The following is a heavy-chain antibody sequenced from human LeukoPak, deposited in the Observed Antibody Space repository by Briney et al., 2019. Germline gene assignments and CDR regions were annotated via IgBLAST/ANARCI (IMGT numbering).Heavy chain of an antibody. CDR2: INCNGGST. D-gene: IGHD4-17*01. V-gene: IGHV3-20*04. Sequence: RTGGSLRLSCAASGFTFDDYGMSWVRQAPGKGLEWVSGINCNGGSTGYADSVKGRFTISRDNAKNSLYLQMNSLRAEDTALYYCARDSSDDYGDYFARWGQGTLVTVSS. CDR3: ARDSSDDYGDYFAR. CDR1: GFTFDDYG. J-gene: IGHJ4*02.